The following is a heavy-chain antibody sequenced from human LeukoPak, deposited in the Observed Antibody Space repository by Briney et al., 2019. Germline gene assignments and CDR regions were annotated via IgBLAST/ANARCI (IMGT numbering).Heavy chain of an antibody. Sequence: ASVKVSCKASGYTFTSYGISWVRQAPGQGLEWMGWISAYNGNTNYAQKLQGRVTMTEDTSTDTAYMELSSLRSEDTAVYYCATDPPYDSSGYYTHFDYWGQGTLVTVSS. CDR1: GYTFTSYG. J-gene: IGHJ4*02. D-gene: IGHD3-22*01. V-gene: IGHV1-18*01. CDR2: ISAYNGNT. CDR3: ATDPPYDSSGYYTHFDY.